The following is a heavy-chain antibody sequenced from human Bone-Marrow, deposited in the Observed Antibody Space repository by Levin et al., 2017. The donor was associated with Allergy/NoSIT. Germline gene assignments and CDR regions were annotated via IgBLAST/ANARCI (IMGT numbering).Heavy chain of an antibody. V-gene: IGHV3-30*04. J-gene: IGHJ4*02. CDR1: GFTFSSYA. CDR3: ARDGPITMVRGATNQYYFDY. D-gene: IGHD3-10*01. CDR2: ISYDGSNK. Sequence: GGSLRLSCAASGFTFSSYAMHWVRQAPGKGLEWVAVISYDGSNKYYADSVKGRFTISRDNSKNTLYLQMNSLRAEDTAVYYCARDGPITMVRGATNQYYFDYWGQGTLVTVSS.